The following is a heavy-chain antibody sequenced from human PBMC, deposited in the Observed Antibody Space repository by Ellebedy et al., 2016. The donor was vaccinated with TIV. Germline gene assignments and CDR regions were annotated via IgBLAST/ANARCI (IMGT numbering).Heavy chain of an antibody. D-gene: IGHD6-6*01. CDR1: GGSISSGGYY. Sequence: LRLSCTVSGGSISSGGYYWSWIRQHPGKGLEWLGYIYSSGTTSYNPSLRSRLTMSVDTSKNQFSLKLRSVTAADTAVYYCARDASSSSIQRGGAMDVWGQGTTVTVSS. CDR3: ARDASSSSIQRGGAMDV. J-gene: IGHJ6*02. CDR2: IYSSGTT. V-gene: IGHV4-31*03.